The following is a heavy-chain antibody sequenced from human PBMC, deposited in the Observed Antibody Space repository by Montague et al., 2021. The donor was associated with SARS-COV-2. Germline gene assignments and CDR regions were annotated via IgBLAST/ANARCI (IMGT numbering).Heavy chain of an antibody. V-gene: IGHV4-34*01. Sequence: SETLSLTCAVYGGSFSDYYWSWIRHPPGKGLEWIGEINHSGSTNYNPSLKSRVTISVDTSKNQFSLKLSSVTAADTAVYYCARGSWHIVVVTAIRDGYYGMDVWGQGTTVTVSS. CDR1: GGSFSDYY. CDR2: INHSGST. D-gene: IGHD2-21*02. CDR3: ARGSWHIVVVTAIRDGYYGMDV. J-gene: IGHJ6*02.